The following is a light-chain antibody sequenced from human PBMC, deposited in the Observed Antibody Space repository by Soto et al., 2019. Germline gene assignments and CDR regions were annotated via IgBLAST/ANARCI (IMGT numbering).Light chain of an antibody. CDR3: AAWDDSLNGPL. CDR1: NSNIGSNT. CDR2: SNN. J-gene: IGLJ2*01. V-gene: IGLV1-44*01. Sequence: QSVLTQPPSASGTPGQRVTISCSGSNSNIGSNTVNWYHQLPGTAPKLLIYSNNQRPSGVPDRFSGSKSDTSASLAISGLQSEDEADYYCAAWDDSLNGPLFGGGTKLTVL.